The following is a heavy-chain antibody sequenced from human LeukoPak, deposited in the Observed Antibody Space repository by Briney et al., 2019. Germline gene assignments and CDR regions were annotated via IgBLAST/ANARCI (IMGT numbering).Heavy chain of an antibody. Sequence: GGSLRLSCAASGFTFSSYEMNWVRQAPGNGLDWVSPISSSSSTIYYAASVKGPFTISRDNAKNSLYLQMSSLSAEDTAVYYCARSFDHWGQGTLVTVSS. CDR1: GFTFSSYE. CDR2: ISSSSSTI. V-gene: IGHV3-48*03. CDR3: ARSFDH. J-gene: IGHJ4*02.